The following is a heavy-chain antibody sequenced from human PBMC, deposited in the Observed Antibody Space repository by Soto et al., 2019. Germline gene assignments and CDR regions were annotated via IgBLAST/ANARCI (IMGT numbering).Heavy chain of an antibody. CDR1: GSTFTSSA. J-gene: IGHJ3*02. V-gene: IGHV1-58*02. D-gene: IGHD3-10*01. Sequence: SVKVSCKPSGSTFTSSAMQWVRQARGQRLEWIGWIVVCSGNTNYAQKFQGRVTITRDMSTSTAYMELSSLRSEDAAVYYCARVLITRVRGVMGAFDIWGQGTMVTVSS. CDR2: IVVCSGNT. CDR3: ARVLITRVRGVMGAFDI.